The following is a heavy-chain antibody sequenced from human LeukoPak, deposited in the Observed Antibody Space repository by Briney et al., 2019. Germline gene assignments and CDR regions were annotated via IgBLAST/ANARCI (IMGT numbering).Heavy chain of an antibody. J-gene: IGHJ4*02. D-gene: IGHD6-13*01. Sequence: PSETLSLTCTVSGGSISSSSYYWGWIRQPPGKGLEWIGSIYYSGSTYYNPSLKSRAIISVDTSKNHFSLQLNSVTPHDTAVYKCARGGERNPLSSWGKEGGGRGGAKFDYWGQGTLVTVSS. V-gene: IGHV4-39*02. CDR2: IYYSGST. CDR1: GGSISSSSYY. CDR3: ARGGERNPLSSWGKEGGGRGGAKFDY.